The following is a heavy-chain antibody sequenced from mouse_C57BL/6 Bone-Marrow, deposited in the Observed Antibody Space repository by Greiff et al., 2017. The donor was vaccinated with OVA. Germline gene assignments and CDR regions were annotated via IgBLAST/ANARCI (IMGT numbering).Heavy chain of an antibody. CDR2: INPNNGGT. V-gene: IGHV1-22*01. CDR3: ARNYYGSSPSFDY. D-gene: IGHD1-1*01. J-gene: IGHJ2*01. Sequence: DVQLQESGPELVKPGASVKMSCKASGYTFTDYNMHWVKQSHGKSLEWIGYINPNNGGTSYNQKFKGKATLTVNKSSSTAYMELRSLTSEDSAVYYCARNYYGSSPSFDYWGQGTTLTVSS. CDR1: GYTFTDYN.